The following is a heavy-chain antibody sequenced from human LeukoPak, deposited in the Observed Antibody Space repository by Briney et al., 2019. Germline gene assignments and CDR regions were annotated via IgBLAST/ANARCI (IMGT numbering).Heavy chain of an antibody. V-gene: IGHV3-53*01. CDR1: GFTVGSNY. CDR3: ARGGVDY. CDR2: IYSGGST. Sequence: GGSLRLSCAASGFTVGSNYMSWVRRAPGKGLEWASVIYSGGSTYYADSVKGRFTISRDNSKNTLYLQMNSLRAEDTAVYYCARGGVDYWGQGTLVTVSS. J-gene: IGHJ4*02. D-gene: IGHD2-15*01.